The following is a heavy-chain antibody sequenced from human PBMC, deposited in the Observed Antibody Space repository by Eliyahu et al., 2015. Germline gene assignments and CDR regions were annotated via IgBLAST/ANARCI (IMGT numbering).Heavy chain of an antibody. CDR1: GFXFXXYY. CDR3: ARDLDDIVVVPVYFDY. Sequence: QVQLVESGGGLVKPGGSLRXSCAASGFXFXXYYMSWIRQAPGKGLEWVSYISSSGSTIYYADSVKGRFTISRDNAKNSLYLQMNSLRAEDTAVYYCARDLDDIVVVPVYFDYWGQGTLVTVSS. J-gene: IGHJ4*02. CDR2: ISSSGSTI. D-gene: IGHD2-2*01. V-gene: IGHV3-11*01.